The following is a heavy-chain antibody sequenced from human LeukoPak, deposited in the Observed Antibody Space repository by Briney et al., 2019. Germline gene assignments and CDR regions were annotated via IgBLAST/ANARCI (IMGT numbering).Heavy chain of an antibody. CDR2: IIVSSGST. J-gene: IGHJ4*02. CDR1: GFTFSSYA. V-gene: IGHV3-23*01. D-gene: IGHD2-2*01. Sequence: GGSLRLSCAASGFTFSSYAMNWVRQAQGKGLEWVSGIIVSSGSTYYADSVKGRFTISRDNSEDTVYLQVNSLSAEDTAVFYCAAYCRSTSCQRDYWGQGTLVTVSS. CDR3: AAYCRSTSCQRDY.